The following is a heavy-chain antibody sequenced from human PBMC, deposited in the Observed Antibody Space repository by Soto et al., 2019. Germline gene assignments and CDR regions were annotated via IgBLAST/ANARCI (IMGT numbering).Heavy chain of an antibody. CDR3: ARMKGGGSEYFFDY. CDR2: INPSGGST. V-gene: IGHV1-46*01. CDR1: GYTFTRYT. D-gene: IGHD2-15*01. Sequence: ASVKVSCKASGYTFTRYTVHWVRQAPGQGLEWMAMINPSGGSTYYVKTFEGRVTLTSDTSTSTVFMELSSLRSEDTAVYYCARMKGGGSEYFFDYWGQGTLVTAPQ. J-gene: IGHJ4*02.